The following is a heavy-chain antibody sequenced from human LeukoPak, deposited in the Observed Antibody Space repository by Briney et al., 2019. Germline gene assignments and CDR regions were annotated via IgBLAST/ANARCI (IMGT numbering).Heavy chain of an antibody. CDR2: INSDGSWT. CDR1: GNYW. Sequence: PGGSLRLSCAASGNYWMHWVRQAPGKGLVWVSHINSDGSWTGYADSVKGRFTISKDNSKNTLYLQMNSLRAEDTAVYYCARGPPFLRYFDWLQPKPDGMDVWGQGTTVTVSS. J-gene: IGHJ6*02. D-gene: IGHD3-9*01. V-gene: IGHV3-74*01. CDR3: ARGPPFLRYFDWLQPKPDGMDV.